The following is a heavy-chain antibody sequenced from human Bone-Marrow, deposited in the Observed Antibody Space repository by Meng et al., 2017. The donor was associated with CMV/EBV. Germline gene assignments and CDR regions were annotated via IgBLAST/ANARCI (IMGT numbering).Heavy chain of an antibody. J-gene: IGHJ6*01. Sequence: GESLKISCAASGFTFDDYTMHWVRQAPGKGLEWVSYIGVGSRTIYYADSVKGRFTIFRDNAKNSLYLQMNSLRAEDTAVYYCAREIGNYDYYSGMDVWGQGTTVTVSS. D-gene: IGHD4-23*01. CDR1: GFTFDDYT. CDR3: AREIGNYDYYSGMDV. V-gene: IGHV3-48*04. CDR2: IGVGSRTI.